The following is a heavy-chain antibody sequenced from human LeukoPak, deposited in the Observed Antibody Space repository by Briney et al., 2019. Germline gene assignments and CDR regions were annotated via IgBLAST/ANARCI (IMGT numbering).Heavy chain of an antibody. D-gene: IGHD4-17*01. CDR3: ARGRYGDYPEDFDL. J-gene: IGHJ2*01. V-gene: IGHV4-30-2*01. Sequence: PSQTLSLTCAVSGGSTSSGGYSWSWIRQPPGKGLEWIGYIYHSGSTYYNPSLKSRVTISVDRSKNQFSLKLSSVTAADTAVYYCARGRYGDYPEDFDLWGRGTLVTVSS. CDR2: IYHSGST. CDR1: GGSTSSGGYS.